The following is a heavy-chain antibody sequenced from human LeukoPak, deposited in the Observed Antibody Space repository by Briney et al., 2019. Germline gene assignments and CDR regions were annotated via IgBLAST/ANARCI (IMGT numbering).Heavy chain of an antibody. CDR1: GFTFSSYA. J-gene: IGHJ4*02. Sequence: PGGSLRLSCSASGFTFSSYAMHWVRQAPGKGLEYVSAISSNGGSTYYADSVKGRFTISRDNSKNTLYPQMSSLRAEDTAVYYCVKAPDRYFEAYFDYWGQGTLVTVSS. V-gene: IGHV3-64D*06. D-gene: IGHD3-9*01. CDR3: VKAPDRYFEAYFDY. CDR2: ISSNGGST.